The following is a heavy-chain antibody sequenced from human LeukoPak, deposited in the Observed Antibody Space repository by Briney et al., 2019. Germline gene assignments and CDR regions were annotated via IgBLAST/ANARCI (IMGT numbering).Heavy chain of an antibody. CDR1: GFTFSTYA. CDR2: IGGSDGRT. V-gene: IGHV3-23*01. D-gene: IGHD4-17*01. CDR3: TVTTVDAFDI. Sequence: PGGSLRLSCAASGFTFSTYAMSWVRQAPGKGLEWVSLIGGSDGRTRYADSVKGRFTISRDNSKNTLYLQMNSLRAEDTAVYYSTVTTVDAFDIWGQGTMVTVSS. J-gene: IGHJ3*02.